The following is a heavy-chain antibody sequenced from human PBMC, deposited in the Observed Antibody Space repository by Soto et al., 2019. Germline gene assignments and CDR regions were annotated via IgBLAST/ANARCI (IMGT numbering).Heavy chain of an antibody. CDR1: GGSISSYY. CDR3: ASLEIVGAGSDY. D-gene: IGHD1-26*01. CDR2: IYYSGST. V-gene: IGHV4-59*01. J-gene: IGHJ4*02. Sequence: QVQLQESGPGLVKPSETLSLTCTVSGGSISSYYWSWIRQPPGKGLEWIGYIYYSGSTNYNPSLKSRVTISVDPSKNQFSLKLSLLTAADTAVYYCASLEIVGAGSDYWGQGTLVTVSS.